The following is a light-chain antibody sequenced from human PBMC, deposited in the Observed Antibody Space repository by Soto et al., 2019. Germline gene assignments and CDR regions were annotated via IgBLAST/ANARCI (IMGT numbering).Light chain of an antibody. V-gene: IGKV4-1*01. J-gene: IGKJ1*01. Sequence: DIVMTQSPDSLAVSLGDRATINCKSSQTILYSSNNRNYLAWYQLKPGQPPKLLIYWASTRESGVPDRFSGSGSGTDFTLTISSLQAEDVAVYYCQQYYSTWWTFGQGTKVDIK. CDR3: QQYYSTWWT. CDR2: WAS. CDR1: QTILYSSNNRNY.